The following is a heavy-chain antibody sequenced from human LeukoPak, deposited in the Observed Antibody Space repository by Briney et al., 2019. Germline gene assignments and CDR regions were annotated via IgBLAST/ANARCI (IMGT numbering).Heavy chain of an antibody. V-gene: IGHV3-49*04. Sequence: PGGSLRLSCAASGFTFSSYNMNWVRQAPGKGLEWVGFIRSKAYGGTTEYAASVKGRFTISRDDSKSIAYLQMNSLKTEDTAVYYCARSMVRGLMAIYWGQGTLVTVSS. CDR3: ARSMVRGLMAIY. J-gene: IGHJ4*02. CDR2: IRSKAYGGTT. D-gene: IGHD3-10*01. CDR1: GFTFSSYN.